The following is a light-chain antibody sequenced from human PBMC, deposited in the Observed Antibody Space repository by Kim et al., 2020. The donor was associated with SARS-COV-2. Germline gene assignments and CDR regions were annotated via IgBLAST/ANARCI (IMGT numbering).Light chain of an antibody. J-gene: IGKJ4*01. Sequence: SPGERATLSCRASQSVSNSYLAWYQQKPGQAPRLLIYGASSRATGIPDRFSGSGSGTDFNFSISRLEPEDFAVYYCQQYGSSPLTFGGGTKVDIK. CDR1: QSVSNSY. V-gene: IGKV3-20*01. CDR2: GAS. CDR3: QQYGSSPLT.